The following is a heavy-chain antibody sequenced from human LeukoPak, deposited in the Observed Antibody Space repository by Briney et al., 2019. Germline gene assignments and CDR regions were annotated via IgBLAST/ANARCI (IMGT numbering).Heavy chain of an antibody. CDR3: ARITYYYDSSGYYTYYYYYGMDV. J-gene: IGHJ6*02. CDR1: GYSFTSYW. V-gene: IGHV5-51*01. D-gene: IGHD3-22*01. CDR2: IYPGDSDT. Sequence: GESLKISCRGSGYSFTSYWIGWVRQMPGKGLEWMGIIYPGDSDTRYSPSFQGQVTISADKSISTAYLQWSSLKASDTAMYYCARITYYYDSSGYYTYYYYYGMDVWGQGTRSPSP.